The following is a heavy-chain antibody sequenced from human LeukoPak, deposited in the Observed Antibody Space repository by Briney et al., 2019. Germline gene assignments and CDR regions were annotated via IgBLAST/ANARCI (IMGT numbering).Heavy chain of an antibody. J-gene: IGHJ6*02. CDR1: GFTFSSYG. CDR3: ARDQSNYDFWSGYYKDYYYYGMDV. CDR2: IWYDGRNK. Sequence: PGGSLRLSCAASGFTFSSYGMHWVRQAPGKGLEWVAVIWYDGRNKYYADSVKGRFTISRDNSKNTLYLQMNSLRAEDTAVYYCARDQSNYDFWSGYYKDYYYYGMDVWGQGTTVTVSS. D-gene: IGHD3-3*01. V-gene: IGHV3-33*01.